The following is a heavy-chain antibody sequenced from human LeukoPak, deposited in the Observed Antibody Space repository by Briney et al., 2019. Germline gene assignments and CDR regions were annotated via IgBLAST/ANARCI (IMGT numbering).Heavy chain of an antibody. Sequence: GGSLRLSCAASGIIFSNYWMHWVRQAPGKGLVWVSRINRDGSSTSYADSVKGRFTISRDNAKNSLYLQMNSLRAEDTADYYCARVWSPPYTSSWPYYFDFWGQGTLVTVSS. CDR2: INRDGSST. D-gene: IGHD6-13*01. V-gene: IGHV3-74*01. J-gene: IGHJ4*02. CDR3: ARVWSPPYTSSWPYYFDF. CDR1: GIIFSNYW.